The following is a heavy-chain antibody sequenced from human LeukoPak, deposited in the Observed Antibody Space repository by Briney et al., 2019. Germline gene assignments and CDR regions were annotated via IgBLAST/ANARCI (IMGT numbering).Heavy chain of an antibody. CDR1: GFTFSSYW. CDR2: INSDGSSP. V-gene: IGHV3-74*01. D-gene: IGHD2-15*01. CDR3: ARETSGSFPY. J-gene: IGHJ4*02. Sequence: GGSLRLSCAASGFTFSSYWMHWVRQAPGKGLVWVSRINSDGSSPSYADSVKGRFTISRDNSKNTLYLQMNNLSAEDTAVYYCARETSGSFPYWGQGTLVTVSS.